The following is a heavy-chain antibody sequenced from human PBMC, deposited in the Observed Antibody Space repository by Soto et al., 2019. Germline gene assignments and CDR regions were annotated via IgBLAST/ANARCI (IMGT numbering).Heavy chain of an antibody. CDR3: AKDSNKYSSSLRGRYFDS. CDR2: ISGGGTNT. V-gene: IGHV3-23*01. Sequence: EVPLLQSGGGLVQRGGSLRLSCAASGFTFTSYVMSWVRQAPGKGLEWVAGISGGGTNTFYADSVKGRFTISRDNARNTLILQMDRLRAEDTAIYYCAKDSNKYSSSLRGRYFDSWGQGTLVTVSS. CDR1: GFTFTSYV. J-gene: IGHJ4*02. D-gene: IGHD4-4*01.